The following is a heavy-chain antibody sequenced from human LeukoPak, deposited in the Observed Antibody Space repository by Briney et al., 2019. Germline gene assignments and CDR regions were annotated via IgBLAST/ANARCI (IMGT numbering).Heavy chain of an antibody. V-gene: IGHV4-4*07. CDR3: ARELLSAASWFDP. J-gene: IGHJ5*02. CDR2: IYTSGST. Sequence: KASETLSLTCTVSGGSIGSYYWSWIRQPAGKGLEWIGRIYTSGSTNYNPSLKSRVTMSVDTSKNQFSLKLSSVTAADTAVYYCARELLSAASWFDPWGQGTLVTVSS. CDR1: GGSIGSYY. D-gene: IGHD1-26*01.